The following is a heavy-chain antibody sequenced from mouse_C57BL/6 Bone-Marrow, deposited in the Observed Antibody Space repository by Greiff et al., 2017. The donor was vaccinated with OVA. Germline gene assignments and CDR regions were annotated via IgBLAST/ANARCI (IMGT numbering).Heavy chain of an antibody. CDR1: GYTFTSYW. CDR3: ARCYGAWFAY. D-gene: IGHD1-1*02. J-gene: IGHJ3*01. CDR2: IHPNSGST. Sequence: QVQLQQPGAQLVKPGASVKLSCKASGYTFTSYWMHWVKQRPGQGLEWIGMIHPNSGSTNYNEKFKSKATLTVDKSSSTAYMQLSSLTSEDSAVYYCARCYGAWFAYWGQGTLVTVSA. V-gene: IGHV1-64*01.